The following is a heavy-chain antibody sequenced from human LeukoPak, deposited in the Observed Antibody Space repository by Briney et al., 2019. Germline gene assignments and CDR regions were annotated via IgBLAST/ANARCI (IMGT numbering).Heavy chain of an antibody. CDR3: ATSIVGLTYDEHFQH. J-gene: IGHJ1*01. Sequence: GGPWSLPFEASGFAARRNLWNGSARPPGRGWEGSQFIFNGGSTYYADSVKGRFTISRDNSKNTLYLQMNSLRAEDTAVYYCATSIVGLTYDEHFQHWGQGTLVTVSS. V-gene: IGHV3-53*01. D-gene: IGHD1-26*01. CDR1: GFAARRNL. CDR2: IFNGGST.